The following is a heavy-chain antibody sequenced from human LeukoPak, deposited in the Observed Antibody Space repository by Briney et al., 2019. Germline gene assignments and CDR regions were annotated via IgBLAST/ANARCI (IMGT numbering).Heavy chain of an antibody. CDR2: IYYSGST. CDR3: ARNCCGGSWANYYYYYYMDV. D-gene: IGHD2-15*01. CDR1: GGSISSYY. V-gene: IGHV4-59*01. Sequence: SETLSLTCTVSGGSISSYYWSWIRQPPGKGLEWIGYIYYSGSTNYNPSLKSRVTISVDTSKNQFSLRLSSVTAADTAVYYCARNCCGGSWANYYYYYYMDVWGKGTTVTISS. J-gene: IGHJ6*03.